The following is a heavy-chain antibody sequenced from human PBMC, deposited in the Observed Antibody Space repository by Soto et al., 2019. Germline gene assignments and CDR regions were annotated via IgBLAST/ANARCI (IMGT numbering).Heavy chain of an antibody. CDR3: LREAD. CDR1: GFIFSNYW. Sequence: EVHLVESGGGWVQPGGSLRLSCAASGFIFSNYWMSWVRQAPGKGPEWVAKIKSDGSDRYYADSVRGRFTISRDNAKNSLYQQMNSLRAEDTAVYYCLREADWGQGILITVSS. V-gene: IGHV3-7*05. CDR2: IKSDGSDR. J-gene: IGHJ4*02.